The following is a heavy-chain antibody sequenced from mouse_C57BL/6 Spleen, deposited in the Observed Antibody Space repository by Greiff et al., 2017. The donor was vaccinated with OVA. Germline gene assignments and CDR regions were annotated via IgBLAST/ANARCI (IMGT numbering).Heavy chain of an antibody. V-gene: IGHV1-81*01. CDR1: GYTFTSYG. CDR2: IYPRSGNT. Sequence: QVQLQQSGAELARPGASVKLSCKASGYTFTSYGISWVKQRTGQGLEWIGEIYPRSGNTYYNEKFKGKATLTADKSSSTAYRELRRLTSEDSAVYFWARGGVYYYGSSPVYFDYWGQGTTLTVSS. CDR3: ARGGVYYYGSSPVYFDY. J-gene: IGHJ2*01. D-gene: IGHD1-1*01.